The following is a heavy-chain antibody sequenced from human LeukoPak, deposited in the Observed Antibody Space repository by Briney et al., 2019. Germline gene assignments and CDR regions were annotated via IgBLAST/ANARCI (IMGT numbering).Heavy chain of an antibody. D-gene: IGHD1-1*01. CDR3: ARRGTGHGMDV. CDR1: GFTFNNYW. CDR2: INNDGSSA. V-gene: IGHV3-74*01. Sequence: GGSLRLSCAASGFTFNNYWIHWVRQVPGKGLVWVSRINNDGSSASYVDSVKGRFTIPRDNAKNTLFLQMNSLRAEDTAVYYCARRGTGHGMDVWGQGTTVIVSS. J-gene: IGHJ6*02.